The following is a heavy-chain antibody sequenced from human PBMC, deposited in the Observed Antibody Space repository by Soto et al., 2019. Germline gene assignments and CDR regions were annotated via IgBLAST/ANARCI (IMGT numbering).Heavy chain of an antibody. J-gene: IGHJ3*02. CDR1: GGTLSSYA. CDR2: IIPIFGTA. D-gene: IGHD6-6*01. V-gene: IGHV1-69*13. CDR3: ARDPRYSSSAFDI. Sequence: GASVKVSCKASGGTLSSYAISWVRQAPGQGLEWMGGIIPIFGTANYAQKFQGRVTITADESTSTAYMELSSLRSEDTAVYYCARDPRYSSSAFDIWGQGTMVTVSS.